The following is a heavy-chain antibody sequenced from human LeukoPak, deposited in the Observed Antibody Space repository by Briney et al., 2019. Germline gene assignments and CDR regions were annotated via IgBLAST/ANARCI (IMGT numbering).Heavy chain of an antibody. CDR1: GFTFSSYW. J-gene: IGHJ6*02. CDR3: ARGGGLDV. D-gene: IGHD3-16*01. CDR2: INHNGTGN. Sequence: GGSLRLSCAASGFTFSSYWMNWARQAPGKGLEWVSSINHNGTGNYYVDSVKGRFTISRDNAKNSLYLQMSNLRAEDTAVYFCARGGGLDVWGQGATVTVSS. V-gene: IGHV3-7*03.